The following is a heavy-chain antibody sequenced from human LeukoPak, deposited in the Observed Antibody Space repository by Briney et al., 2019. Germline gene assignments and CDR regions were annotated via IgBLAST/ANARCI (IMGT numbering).Heavy chain of an antibody. CDR1: GGSLSSGSYY. D-gene: IGHD2-8*01. CDR2: IYTSGST. V-gene: IGHV4-61*02. CDR3: ARARAGYCTNGVCLDYYYYYMDV. Sequence: PSETLSLTCTVSGGSLSSGSYYWSWIRQPAGKGLEWIGRIYTSGSTNYNPSLKSRVTISVDTSKNQFSLKLSSVTAVDTAVYYCARARAGYCTNGVCLDYYYYYMDVWGKGTTVTVSS. J-gene: IGHJ6*03.